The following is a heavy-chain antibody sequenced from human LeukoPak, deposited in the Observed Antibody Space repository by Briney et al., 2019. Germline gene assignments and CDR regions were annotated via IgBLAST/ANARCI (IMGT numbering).Heavy chain of an antibody. V-gene: IGHV3-21*01. CDR3: ARDRDSSSWYYFDY. CDR1: GFTFSSYS. D-gene: IGHD6-13*01. Sequence: GGSLRLSCAASGFTFSSYSMNWVRQAPGKGLEWVSSISSSSSYIYYADSVKGRFTISRDNAKNSLYLRMNSLRAEDTAVYYCARDRDSSSWYYFDYWGQGTLVTVSS. CDR2: ISSSSSYI. J-gene: IGHJ4*02.